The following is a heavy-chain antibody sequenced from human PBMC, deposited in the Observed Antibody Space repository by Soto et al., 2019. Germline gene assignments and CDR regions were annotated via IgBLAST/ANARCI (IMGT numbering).Heavy chain of an antibody. CDR2: ISGSGGDT. J-gene: IGHJ3*02. CDR3: AEVKEKWFPDAFDI. V-gene: IGHV3-23*01. Sequence: GGSMRLSCAASGFTFNSYAMSWVRQAPGKGLEWVSAISGSGGDTYYADSVKGRFTTSRDNSRNTLYLQMNSLRAEDTAVYYCAEVKEKWFPDAFDIWGQGTMVTVSS. CDR1: GFTFNSYA. D-gene: IGHD3-22*01.